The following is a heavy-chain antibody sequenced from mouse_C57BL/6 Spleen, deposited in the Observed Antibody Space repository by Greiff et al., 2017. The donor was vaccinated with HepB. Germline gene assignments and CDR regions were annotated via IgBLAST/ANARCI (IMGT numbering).Heavy chain of an antibody. CDR2: ISSGSSTI. CDR3: ARMYYGSSPDV. Sequence: EVKLMESGGGLVKPGGSLKLSCAASGFTFSDYGMHWVRQAPEKGLEWVAYISSGSSTIYYADTVKGRFTISRDNAKNTLFLQMTSLRSEDTAMYYCARMYYGSSPDVWGTGTTVTVSS. J-gene: IGHJ1*03. CDR1: GFTFSDYG. V-gene: IGHV5-17*01. D-gene: IGHD1-1*01.